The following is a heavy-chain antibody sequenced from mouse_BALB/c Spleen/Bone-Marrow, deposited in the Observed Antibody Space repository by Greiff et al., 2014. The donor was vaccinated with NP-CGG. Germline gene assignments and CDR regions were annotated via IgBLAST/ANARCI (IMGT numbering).Heavy chain of an antibody. CDR1: GYSITSGYY. Sequence: EVQLQQSGPGLVKPSQSLSLTCSVTGYSITSGYYWNWIRQFPGNKLEWMGYISYDGSNNYNPSLKNRISITRDTSKNQFFLKLNSVTTEDTATYYCARERSIYEDWGQGTLVTVSA. CDR3: ARERSIYED. D-gene: IGHD2-3*01. V-gene: IGHV3-6*02. J-gene: IGHJ3*01. CDR2: ISYDGSN.